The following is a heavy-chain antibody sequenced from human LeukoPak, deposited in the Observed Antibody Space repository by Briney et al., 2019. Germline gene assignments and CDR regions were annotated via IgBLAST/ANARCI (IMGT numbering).Heavy chain of an antibody. CDR2: IDRNSGDT. CDR3: ATSQIRLGFFDN. CDR1: FSGNY. J-gene: IGHJ4*02. V-gene: IGHV1-2*02. D-gene: IGHD5-12*01. Sequence: ASVKVSCKASFSGNYFQWLRQAPGQGFEWIGCIDRNSGDTDCAQKFQGRVTMTRDTSSTTGYMELYGLRPDDTAIYHCATSQIRLGFFDNWGQGTLVFVSP.